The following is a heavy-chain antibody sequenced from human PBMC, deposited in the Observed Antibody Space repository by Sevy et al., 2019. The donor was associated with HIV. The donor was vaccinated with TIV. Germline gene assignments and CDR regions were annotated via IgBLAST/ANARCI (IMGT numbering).Heavy chain of an antibody. J-gene: IGHJ4*02. CDR2: IYTSGRT. D-gene: IGHD1-1*01. CDR1: GDSISSYY. V-gene: IGHV4-4*07. CDR3: TRGEVQLWPSGFDY. Sequence: SETLSLTCTVSGDSISSYYWSWIRQPAGKGLEWIGRIYTSGRTNYNPSLKSRVTMSVDTSKNQFSLKLMSVTAADTAVYFCTRGEVQLWPSGFDYWGQGTLVTVSS.